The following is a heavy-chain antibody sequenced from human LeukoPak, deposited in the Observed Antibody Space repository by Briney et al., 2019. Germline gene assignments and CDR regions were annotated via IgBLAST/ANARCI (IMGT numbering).Heavy chain of an antibody. J-gene: IGHJ6*03. CDR3: ARETTSSARGFNYYYMDV. CDR2: IIPIFGTA. D-gene: IGHD2-2*01. CDR1: GGTVSSSA. Sequence: SVKVSCKASGGTVSSSAVNWVRQAPGQGLEWMGAIIPIFGTADYAQRLQGRVTITADGSTGTAYMELSSLRSDDTAVYYCARETTSSARGFNYYYMDVWGKGTTVTVSS. V-gene: IGHV1-69*13.